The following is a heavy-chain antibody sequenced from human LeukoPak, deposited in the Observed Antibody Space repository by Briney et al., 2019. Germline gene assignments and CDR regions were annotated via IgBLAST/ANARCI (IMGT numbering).Heavy chain of an antibody. CDR3: AKYSSDWYDEY. Sequence: PGGSLRLSCAASGFTFSSFAMTWVRQAPGKGLEWVSAISGSGRYTYYADSVKGRFTISRDNSKNTLYLQMNSLRAEDTAVYYCAKYSSDWYDEYWGQGTLVTVSS. J-gene: IGHJ4*02. D-gene: IGHD6-19*01. CDR2: ISGSGRYT. V-gene: IGHV3-23*01. CDR1: GFTFSSFA.